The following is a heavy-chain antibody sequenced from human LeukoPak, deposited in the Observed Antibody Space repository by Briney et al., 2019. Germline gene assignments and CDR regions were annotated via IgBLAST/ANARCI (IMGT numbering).Heavy chain of an antibody. CDR1: GYTFTGYY. V-gene: IGHV1-2*02. J-gene: IGHJ4*02. CDR3: ARDSSASFFDY. Sequence: ASVKVSCKASGYTFTGYYMHWVRQAPGQGLEWMGWINPNRGGTNYAQKFQGRVTMTRDTSISTAYMELSRLRSDDTAVYYCARDSSASFFDYWGQGTLVTVSS. CDR2: INPNRGGT.